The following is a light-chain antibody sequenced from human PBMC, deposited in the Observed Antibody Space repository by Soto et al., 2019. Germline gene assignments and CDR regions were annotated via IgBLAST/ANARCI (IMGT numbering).Light chain of an antibody. CDR2: WAS. CDR1: QSVLYSSNNKNY. V-gene: IGKV4-1*01. J-gene: IGKJ1*01. CDR3: QQYYSTPWT. Sequence: DIVMTQSPDSLAVSLGERATINCKSSQSVLYSSNNKNYLAWYQQKPGQPPKLLIYWASTRETGVPDRFSGSGSGTDVTLTISSLQAEDVAVYYCQQYYSTPWTVGQGTKVEIK.